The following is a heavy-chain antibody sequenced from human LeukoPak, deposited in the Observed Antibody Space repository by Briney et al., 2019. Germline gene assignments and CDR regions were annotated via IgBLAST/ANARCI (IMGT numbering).Heavy chain of an antibody. J-gene: IGHJ1*01. CDR1: GGSISSYY. D-gene: IGHD6-19*01. CDR3: ASTPLAVAAPRGYFRH. V-gene: IGHV4-59*08. Sequence: SETLSLTCTVSGGSISSYYWSWIRQPPGKGLEWIGYIYYSGSTNYNPSLKSRVTISVDTSKNQFSLKLSSVTAADTAVYYCASTPLAVAAPRGYFRHWGQGTLVTVSS. CDR2: IYYSGST.